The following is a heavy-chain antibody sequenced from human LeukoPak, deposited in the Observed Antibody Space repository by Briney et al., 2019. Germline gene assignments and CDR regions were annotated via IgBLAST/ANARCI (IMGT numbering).Heavy chain of an antibody. Sequence: GGSLRLSCAASGFTFSSYAMHWVRQAPGKGLVWVSHINSDGSITSYADSVKGRFTISRDNAKNTLYLQMNSLRAEDTAVYYCARDAVDTANAVWGQGTTVTVSS. V-gene: IGHV3-74*01. CDR3: ARDAVDTANAV. CDR2: INSDGSIT. D-gene: IGHD5-18*01. CDR1: GFTFSSYA. J-gene: IGHJ6*02.